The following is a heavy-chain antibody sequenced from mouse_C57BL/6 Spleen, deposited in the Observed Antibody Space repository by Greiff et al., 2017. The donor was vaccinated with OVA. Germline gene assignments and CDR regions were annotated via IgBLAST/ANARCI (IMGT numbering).Heavy chain of an antibody. D-gene: IGHD1-1*01. CDR3: ARYDGSSHWYFDV. V-gene: IGHV1-80*01. Sequence: VQLQESGAELVKPGASVKISCKASGYAFSSYWMNWVKQRPGKGLEWIGQIYPGDGDTNYNGKFKGKATLTADKSSSTAYMQLSSLTSEDSAVYFCARYDGSSHWYFDVWGTGTTVTVSS. CDR2: IYPGDGDT. CDR1: GYAFSSYW. J-gene: IGHJ1*03.